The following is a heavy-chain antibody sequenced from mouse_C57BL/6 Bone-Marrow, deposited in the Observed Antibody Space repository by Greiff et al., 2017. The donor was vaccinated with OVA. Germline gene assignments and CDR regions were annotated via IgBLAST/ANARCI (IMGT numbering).Heavy chain of an antibody. Sequence: QVQLQQSGAELVRPGTSVKISCKASGYTFTNYWIGWAKQRPGHGLEWIGDIYPGGGYTNYNEKFKGKATLTADKSSSTAYMQFSSLTSEDSAIYYCARSRDGYYWYFDVWGTGTTVTVSS. CDR2: IYPGGGYT. D-gene: IGHD2-3*01. J-gene: IGHJ1*03. V-gene: IGHV1-63*01. CDR3: ARSRDGYYWYFDV. CDR1: GYTFTNYW.